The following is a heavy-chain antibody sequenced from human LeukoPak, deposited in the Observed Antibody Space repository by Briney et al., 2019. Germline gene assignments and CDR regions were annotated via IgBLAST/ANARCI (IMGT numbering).Heavy chain of an antibody. Sequence: AGGSLRLSCAASGFTFSRYSMHWVRQAPGKGLEWVAVISYDGSNKCYADSVKGRFTISRDNAENSLYLQMNSLRDEDTAVYYCAKTGERDYWGRGTLVTVSS. J-gene: IGHJ4*02. CDR2: ISYDGSNK. D-gene: IGHD7-27*01. CDR1: GFTFSRYS. V-gene: IGHV3-30-3*02. CDR3: AKTGERDY.